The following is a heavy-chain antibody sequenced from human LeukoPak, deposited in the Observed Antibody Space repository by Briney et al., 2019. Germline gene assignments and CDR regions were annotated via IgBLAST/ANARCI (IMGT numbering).Heavy chain of an antibody. D-gene: IGHD6-6*01. CDR3: ARGLAIAAAY. CDR1: GFTFSHYT. J-gene: IGHJ4*02. CDR2: INQDGSQK. V-gene: IGHV3-7*01. Sequence: GGSLRLSCAASGFTFSHYTMNWIRQAPGKGLEWMANINQDGSQKYYLDSVKGRFTISRDNAKSSVYLQMNSLRAEDTALYYCARGLAIAAAYWGQGTLVTVSS.